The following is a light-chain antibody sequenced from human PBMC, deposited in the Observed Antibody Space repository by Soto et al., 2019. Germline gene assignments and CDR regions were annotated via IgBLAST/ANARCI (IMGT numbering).Light chain of an antibody. CDR2: DAS. V-gene: IGKV3-11*01. Sequence: EIVLTQSPATLSLSPGERATLSCRASQSVSSYLAWYQQKPGQAPRLLIYDASNRATGIPARFCGSGSGTDFTLTSSSLESEDFAVYYCQQRSNWPPTFGQGTKVEIK. J-gene: IGKJ1*01. CDR1: QSVSSY. CDR3: QQRSNWPPT.